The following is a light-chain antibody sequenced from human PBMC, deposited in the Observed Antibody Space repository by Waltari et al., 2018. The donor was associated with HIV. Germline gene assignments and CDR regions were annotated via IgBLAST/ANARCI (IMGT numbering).Light chain of an antibody. CDR3: SSYAGSNRFVV. Sequence: QSALTQPPSASGSPGQSVAISCTGTSSDIGAYNFVSWYQQQPGSAPKLFIFEVTKRPTGVPDRFSGSKSGNTASLTVSGLLPEDDADYYCSSYAGSNRFVVFGGGTRLTVL. J-gene: IGLJ2*01. CDR1: SSDIGAYNF. V-gene: IGLV2-8*01. CDR2: EVT.